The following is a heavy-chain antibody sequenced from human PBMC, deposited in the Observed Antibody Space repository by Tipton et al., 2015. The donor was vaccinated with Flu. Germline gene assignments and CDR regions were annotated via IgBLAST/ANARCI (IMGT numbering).Heavy chain of an antibody. CDR2: ISRGGAT. D-gene: IGHD4-11*01. J-gene: IGHJ5*02. CDR1: SYSISSGYY. V-gene: IGHV4-38-2*02. CDR3: ARRGYSNYVSQPKNWFDL. Sequence: TLSLTCTVSSYSISSGYYWGWIRQPPGKGLEWIGQISRGGATYYNSSLQSRATISVDSSRNRFSLKVRSVTAADTATYYCARRGYSNYVSQPKNWFDLWGQGILVIVSS.